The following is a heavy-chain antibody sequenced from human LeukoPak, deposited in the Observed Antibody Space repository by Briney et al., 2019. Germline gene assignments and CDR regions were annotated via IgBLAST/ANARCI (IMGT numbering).Heavy chain of an antibody. D-gene: IGHD3-3*01. J-gene: IGHJ6*02. CDR2: ISGIGGST. V-gene: IGHV3-23*01. Sequence: GGSLRLSCAASGFTFSSYAMSWVRQAPGKGLEWVSAISGIGGSTYYADSVKGRFSISRDNSKNTLYMQMNSLRAEDTAVYYCARDRGSLYYDFWSGYDLDYYYGMDVWGQGTTVTVSS. CDR3: ARDRGSLYYDFWSGYDLDYYYGMDV. CDR1: GFTFSSYA.